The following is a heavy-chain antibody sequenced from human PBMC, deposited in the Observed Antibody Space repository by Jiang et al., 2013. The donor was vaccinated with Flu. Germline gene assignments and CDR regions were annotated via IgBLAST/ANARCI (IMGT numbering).Heavy chain of an antibody. V-gene: IGHV2-5*02. J-gene: IGHJ4*02. CDR2: FYWDGDK. Sequence: KPTQTLTLTCTFSGFSLRRXKVAVGWVRQPPGKALEWLAHFYWDGDKRYSPSLKTRLTLTKDLSKSQVVLTMTDVDPVDTATYYCVRLNVAYSYGFPFDYWGQGILVTVSS. CDR3: VRLNVAYSYGFPFDY. D-gene: IGHD5-18*01. CDR1: GFSLRRXKVA.